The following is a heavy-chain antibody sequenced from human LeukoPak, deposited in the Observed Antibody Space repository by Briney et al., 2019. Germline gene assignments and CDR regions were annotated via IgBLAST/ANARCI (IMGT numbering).Heavy chain of an antibody. CDR3: ARLYLLTGYSPPTN. V-gene: IGHV3-23*01. D-gene: IGHD3-9*01. Sequence: PGGSLRLSCAASGFTFSSYAMSWVRQAPGKGLEWVSAISGSGGSTYYADSAKGRFTISRDNSKNTLYLQMNSLRAEDTAVYYCARLYLLTGYSPPTNWGQGTLVTVSS. CDR2: ISGSGGST. J-gene: IGHJ4*02. CDR1: GFTFSSYA.